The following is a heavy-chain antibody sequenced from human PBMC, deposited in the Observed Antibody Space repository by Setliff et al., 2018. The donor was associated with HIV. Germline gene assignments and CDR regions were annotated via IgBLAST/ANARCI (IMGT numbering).Heavy chain of an antibody. J-gene: IGHJ4*02. V-gene: IGHV3-30*03. CDR1: GFIFSGYD. CDR2: ISYDGDQE. Sequence: GGSLRLSCAASGFIFSGYDMHWVSQAPGKGLEWVAVISYDGDQEYYADSVKGRFTISRDKSKNTLYLEMNSLSAEDTAVYYCARGMLVVVISTPDYWGQGTLVTVSS. CDR3: ARGMLVVVISTPDY. D-gene: IGHD3-22*01.